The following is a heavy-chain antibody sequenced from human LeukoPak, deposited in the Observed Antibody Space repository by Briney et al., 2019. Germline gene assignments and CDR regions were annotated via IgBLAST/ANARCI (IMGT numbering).Heavy chain of an antibody. Sequence: GGSLRLSCAASGYTFSTYWMHWVRQVPGKGLVWVSRINSDGSSTNYADSVKGRFTISRDNAKNTLYLQMNSLRAEDTAVYYCARDLFVVLPTLWGQGTLVTVSS. D-gene: IGHD2-2*01. V-gene: IGHV3-74*01. CDR2: INSDGSST. J-gene: IGHJ4*02. CDR3: ARDLFVVLPTL. CDR1: GYTFSTYW.